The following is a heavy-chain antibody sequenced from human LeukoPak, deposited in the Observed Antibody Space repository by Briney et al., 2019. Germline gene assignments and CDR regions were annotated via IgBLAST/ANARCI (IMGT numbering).Heavy chain of an antibody. V-gene: IGHV3-74*01. J-gene: IGHJ4*02. D-gene: IGHD2-2*01. CDR1: GFTLSSYW. CDR3: TRETVVVATASLGY. CDR2: INSDGSTI. Sequence: GGSLRLSCAASGFTLSSYWMHWVRQAPGKGLVWVSRINSDGSTINYADSVKGRFTISRDNAKNTLYLQMDSLRAEDTAVYYCTRETVVVATASLGYWGLGTLVTVSS.